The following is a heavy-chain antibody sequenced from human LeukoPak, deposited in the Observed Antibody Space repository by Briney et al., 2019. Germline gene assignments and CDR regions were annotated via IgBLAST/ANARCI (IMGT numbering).Heavy chain of an antibody. CDR1: GFTFSSYA. D-gene: IGHD4-17*01. J-gene: IGHJ6*03. V-gene: IGHV3-23*01. CDR3: AKADGDFDYYYMDV. CDR2: ISGSGGST. Sequence: GGSLRLSCAASGFTFSSYAMSWVRQAPGKGLKWVSAISGSGGSTYYADSVKGRFTISRDNSKNTLYLQMNSLRAEDTAVYYCAKADGDFDYYYMDVWGKGTTVTVSS.